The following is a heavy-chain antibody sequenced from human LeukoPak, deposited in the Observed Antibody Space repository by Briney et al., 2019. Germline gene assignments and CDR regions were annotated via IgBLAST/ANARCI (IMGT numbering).Heavy chain of an antibody. Sequence: GGSLRLSCAASGFTFSNFAMSWVRQAPGKGLEWVSAISGSGGSTYYADSVKGRFTISRDNSKNTLYLQMNSLRAEDTAVYYCAKDHSTLFDFWTRGWFDPWGQGTLVTVSS. D-gene: IGHD3-3*01. CDR1: GFTFSNFA. CDR2: ISGSGGST. CDR3: AKDHSTLFDFWTRGWFDP. J-gene: IGHJ5*02. V-gene: IGHV3-23*01.